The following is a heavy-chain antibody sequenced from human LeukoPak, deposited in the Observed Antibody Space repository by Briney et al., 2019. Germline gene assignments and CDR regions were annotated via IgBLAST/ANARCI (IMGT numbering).Heavy chain of an antibody. CDR3: AREGATIMTLDY. V-gene: IGHV3-30*04. Sequence: GGSLRLSCAASGFTFSSYAMHWVRQAPGKGLEWVAVISYDGSNKYYADSVKGRFTISRDNSKNTLYLQMNSLRAEDTAVYYCAREGATIMTLDYWGQGTLVTVSS. J-gene: IGHJ4*02. CDR2: ISYDGSNK. CDR1: GFTFSSYA. D-gene: IGHD5-24*01.